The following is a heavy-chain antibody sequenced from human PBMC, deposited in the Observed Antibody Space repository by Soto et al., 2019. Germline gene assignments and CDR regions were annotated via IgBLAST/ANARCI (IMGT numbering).Heavy chain of an antibody. CDR1: GFTFSDHY. CDR2: TRNKANSYTT. Sequence: EVQLVESGGGLVQPGGSLRLSCAASGFTFSDHYMDWVRQAPGKGLEWVGRTRNKANSYTTEYAASVKGIFTISRDDSKTSLYLQMDSLKTEDTAVYYCARVRGAGGHYYYYYGMDVWGQGTTVTVSS. J-gene: IGHJ6*02. D-gene: IGHD3-16*01. CDR3: ARVRGAGGHYYYYYGMDV. V-gene: IGHV3-72*01.